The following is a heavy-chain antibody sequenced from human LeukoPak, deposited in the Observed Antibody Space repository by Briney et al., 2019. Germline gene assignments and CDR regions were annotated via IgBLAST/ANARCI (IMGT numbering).Heavy chain of an antibody. CDR1: GGSFSSYA. Sequence: GASVKVSCKASGGSFSSYAISWVRQAPGQGLEWMGGIIPIFGTANYAQKFHGRVTITANKSTSTAYMELSSMRSEDTAVYYCATASLDCSSTSCFVYWGQGTLVTVSS. CDR2: IIPIFGTA. V-gene: IGHV1-69*06. CDR3: ATASLDCSSTSCFVY. D-gene: IGHD2-2*01. J-gene: IGHJ4*02.